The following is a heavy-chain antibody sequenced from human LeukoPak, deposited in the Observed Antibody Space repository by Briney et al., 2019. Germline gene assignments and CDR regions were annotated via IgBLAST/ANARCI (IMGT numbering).Heavy chain of an antibody. CDR3: AKERGIAVAKKQKGYYYYGMDV. CDR2: INTDGTTT. Sequence: QPGGSLRLSCAASGFTFSTYWMHWVRQAPGKGLVWVSRINTDGTTTSYADSVKGRFTISRDNAKNSLYLQMNSLRAEDTAMYYCAKERGIAVAKKQKGYYYYGMDVWGQGTTVTVSS. CDR1: GFTFSTYW. D-gene: IGHD6-19*01. V-gene: IGHV3-74*01. J-gene: IGHJ6*02.